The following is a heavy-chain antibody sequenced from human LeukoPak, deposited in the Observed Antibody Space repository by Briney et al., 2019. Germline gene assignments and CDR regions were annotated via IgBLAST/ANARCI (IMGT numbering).Heavy chain of an antibody. CDR3: ARSHMYGDYGEDI. J-gene: IGHJ4*02. Sequence: PGGSLRLSCAASGFTFNSFGMNWFRQAPGKGLEWISYINSVGGTTFYADSVKGRFTITRDNANNTLYLQMNSLRAEDAAIYYCARSHMYGDYGEDIWGQGTLVTVSS. D-gene: IGHD4-17*01. CDR1: GFTFNSFG. V-gene: IGHV3-48*03. CDR2: INSVGGTT.